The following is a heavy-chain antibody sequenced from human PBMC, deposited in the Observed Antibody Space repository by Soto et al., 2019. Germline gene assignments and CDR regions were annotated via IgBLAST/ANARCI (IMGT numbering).Heavy chain of an antibody. V-gene: IGHV4-4*07. CDR3: ARIIGDNWNYFYGMDV. Sequence: SETLSLTCTVSGGSIISYYCILVRHPSFKGLEWIVRIYTSGSTNYNPSLKSRVTMSVDTSKNQFSLKLSSVTAADTAVYYCARIIGDNWNYFYGMDVWGQGTTVTVSS. CDR1: GGSIISYY. J-gene: IGHJ6*02. D-gene: IGHD1-20*01. CDR2: IYTSGST.